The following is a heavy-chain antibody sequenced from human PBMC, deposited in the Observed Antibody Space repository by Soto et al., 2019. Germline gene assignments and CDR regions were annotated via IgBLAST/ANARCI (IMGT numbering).Heavy chain of an antibody. CDR2: IYPGDSDT. CDR3: AIGITGTTDAFDI. V-gene: IGHV5-51*01. CDR1: GYSFTSYW. Sequence: PGQSLKISCKGSGYSFTSYWIGWVRQMPGKGLEWMGIIYPGDSDTRYSPSFQGQVTISADKSISTAYLQWSSLKASDTAMYYWAIGITGTTDAFDIWGQGTMVTVSS. D-gene: IGHD1-7*01. J-gene: IGHJ3*02.